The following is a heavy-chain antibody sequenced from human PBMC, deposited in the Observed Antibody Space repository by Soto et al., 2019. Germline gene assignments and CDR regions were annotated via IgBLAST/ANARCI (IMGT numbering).Heavy chain of an antibody. D-gene: IGHD3-10*02. CDR2: ISGSGGST. CDR1: GFTFSSYA. J-gene: IGHJ6*02. V-gene: IGHV3-23*01. Sequence: PGGSLRLSCAASGFTFSSYAMSWVRQAPGKGLEWVSAISGSGGSTYYADSVKGRFTISRDNSKNTLYLQMNSLRAEDTAVYYCAKPMLGYYYYGMDVWGQGTTVTVSS. CDR3: AKPMLGYYYYGMDV.